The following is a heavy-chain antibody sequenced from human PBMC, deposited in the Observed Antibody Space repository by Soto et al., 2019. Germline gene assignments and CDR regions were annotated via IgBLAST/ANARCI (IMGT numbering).Heavy chain of an antibody. CDR2: IMPVFGRL. D-gene: IGHD3-22*01. CDR1: GGTFSKNT. V-gene: IGHV1-69*13. J-gene: IGHJ4*02. CDR3: ARQFDYDTSGYYYAY. Sequence: SVKVSCKDSGGTFSKNTISWVRQAPGQGLEWMGGIMPVFGRLNYAQKFQGRVTITADEYTRTAYMELSRLKSDDTAVYYCARQFDYDTSGYYYAYWGQGTQVTVSS.